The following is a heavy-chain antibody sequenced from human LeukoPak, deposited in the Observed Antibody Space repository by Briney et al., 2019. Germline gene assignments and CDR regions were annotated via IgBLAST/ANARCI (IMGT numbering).Heavy chain of an antibody. J-gene: IGHJ5*02. V-gene: IGHV3-15*01. Sequence: GGSLRLSCVASGFTFTNAWMSWVRQGPGKGLEWVARIRSKAYGGTPEYAAPVQGRFTISRDDSRATLYLQMNSLRTEDTAVYYCTTDLGGYFTGGSCYTGLYNCFDPWGQGTLVTVSS. CDR1: GFTFTNAW. CDR3: TTDLGGYFTGGSCYTGLYNCFDP. CDR2: IRSKAYGGTP. D-gene: IGHD2-15*01.